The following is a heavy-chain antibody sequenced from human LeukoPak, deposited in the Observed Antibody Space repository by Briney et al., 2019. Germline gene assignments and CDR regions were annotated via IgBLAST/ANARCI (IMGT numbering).Heavy chain of an antibody. CDR2: ISGTGVST. CDR1: GFTFSSYA. CDR3: AKGEAWGEAYGLVDY. Sequence: GGSERLSCAASGFTFSSYAVSWVRQAPGKGLEWISSISGTGVSTYSADSVKGRITISRDNSKNTLYLQMDSLRAEDTAVYYCAKGEAWGEAYGLVDYWGQGTTVTSSS. V-gene: IGHV3-23*01. D-gene: IGHD3-16*01. J-gene: IGHJ4*02.